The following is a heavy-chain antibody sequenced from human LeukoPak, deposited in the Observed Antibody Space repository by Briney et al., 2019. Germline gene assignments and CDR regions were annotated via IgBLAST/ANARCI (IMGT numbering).Heavy chain of an antibody. Sequence: PGGPLRLSCAASGFNVSSNYMSWLRQPPEKGLEGVSVIYSGGSTYYTYSVKRRFSISRDNSKTTLYLQMNSLRAEDTAVYYCARDRKDSHFDYWGQGTLVTVSS. CDR1: GFNVSSNY. CDR2: IYSGGST. V-gene: IGHV3-53*01. CDR3: ARDRKDSHFDY. D-gene: IGHD1-14*01. J-gene: IGHJ4*02.